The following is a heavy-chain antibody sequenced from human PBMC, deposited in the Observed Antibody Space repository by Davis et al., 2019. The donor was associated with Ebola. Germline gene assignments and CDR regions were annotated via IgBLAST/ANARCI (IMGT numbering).Heavy chain of an antibody. CDR2: NSWNSGSI. J-gene: IGHJ6*02. V-gene: IGHV3-9*01. Sequence: SLKISCAASGFTFADYAMHWVRQAPGKGLEWASGNSWNSGSIGYADSVKGRFTISRDNAKNSLYLQMNSLRDEDTAVYYCARDYPGGPGVGYYYGMDVWGQGTTVTVSS. CDR3: ARDYPGGPGVGYYYGMDV. CDR1: GFTFADYA. D-gene: IGHD2-15*01.